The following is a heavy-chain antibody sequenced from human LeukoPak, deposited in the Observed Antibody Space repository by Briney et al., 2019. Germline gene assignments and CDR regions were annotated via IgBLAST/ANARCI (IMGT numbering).Heavy chain of an antibody. J-gene: IGHJ4*02. CDR2: ISYDGSNK. Sequence: ARSLRLSCAASGFTFSSYAMHWVRQAPGKGLEWVAVISYDGSNKYYADSVKGRFTISRDNSKNTLYLQMNSLRAEDTAVYYCARANSEYSSSWYRTTSEAYYFDYWGQGTLVTVSS. CDR3: ARANSEYSSSWYRTTSEAYYFDY. CDR1: GFTFSSYA. V-gene: IGHV3-30*04. D-gene: IGHD6-13*01.